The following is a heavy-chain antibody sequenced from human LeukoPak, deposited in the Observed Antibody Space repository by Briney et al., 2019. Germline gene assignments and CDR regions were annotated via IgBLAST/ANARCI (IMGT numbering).Heavy chain of an antibody. CDR3: ARVGSDFWSGFSVSVPMYYFDY. CDR2: ISGTGGGGST. D-gene: IGHD3-3*01. CDR1: GFTFSSYA. V-gene: IGHV3-23*01. Sequence: GGSLRLSCAASGFTFSSYAMSWVRQAPGKGLEWVSGISGTGGGGSTYYADSVKGRFTISRDNSKNTLYLQMNSLRAEDTAVYYCARVGSDFWSGFSVSVPMYYFDYWGQGTLVTVSS. J-gene: IGHJ4*02.